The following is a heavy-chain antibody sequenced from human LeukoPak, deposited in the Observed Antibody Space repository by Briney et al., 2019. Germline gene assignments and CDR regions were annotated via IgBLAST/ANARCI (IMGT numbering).Heavy chain of an antibody. CDR2: ISSRGSTI. CDR1: GFTFSDYD. CDR3: ARDSNCGGDCYPLDY. D-gene: IGHD2-21*02. J-gene: IGHJ4*02. V-gene: IGHV3-11*01. Sequence: PGGSLRLSCAASGFTFSDYDMSWIRQAPGKGLEWVSYISSRGSTIYYADSVKGRFTISRDNAKNSLYLQMNSLRAEDTAVYYCARDSNCGGDCYPLDYWGQGTLVTVSS.